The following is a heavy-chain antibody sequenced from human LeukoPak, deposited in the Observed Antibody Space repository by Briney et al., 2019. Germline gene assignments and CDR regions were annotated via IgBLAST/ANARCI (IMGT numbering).Heavy chain of an antibody. CDR3: ARVHSSGWPY. CDR2: ISAYNGNT. D-gene: IGHD6-19*01. V-gene: IGHV1-18*04. J-gene: IGHJ4*02. CDR1: GYTFTGYY. Sequence: ASVKVSCKASGYTFTGYYMHWVRQAPGQGLEWMGWISAYNGNTNYAQKLQGRVTMTTDTSTSTAYMELRSLRSDDTAVYYCARVHSSGWPYWGQGTLVTVSS.